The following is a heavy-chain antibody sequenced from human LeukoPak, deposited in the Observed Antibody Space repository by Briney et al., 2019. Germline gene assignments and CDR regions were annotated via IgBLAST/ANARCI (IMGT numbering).Heavy chain of an antibody. D-gene: IGHD1-26*01. CDR1: GFPFMNTW. Sequence: GGSLRLSCVASGFPFMNTWMNWVRLAPGKGLEWVSSISGSSSYIYYADSVKGRFTISRDNANNSLYLQMNSLRAEDTAVYYCARVHSGSYQYYYYYYMDVWGKGTTVTVSS. V-gene: IGHV3-21*01. CDR2: ISGSSSYI. CDR3: ARVHSGSYQYYYYYYMDV. J-gene: IGHJ6*03.